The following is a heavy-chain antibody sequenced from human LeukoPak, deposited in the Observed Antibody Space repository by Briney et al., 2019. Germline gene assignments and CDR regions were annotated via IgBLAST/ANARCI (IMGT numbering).Heavy chain of an antibody. J-gene: IGHJ4*02. CDR1: GYTFSVYY. D-gene: IGHD3-22*01. CDR3: ARASYYYDSSGYPGYYFDY. CDR2: INLKSVVT. Sequence: ASVKVSSKPSGYTFSVYYMYWVRQTPGQGLESMGWINLKSVVTNTAQKYQGRVTMTGDTSISTAYMELSRLRSDDTAVYYCARASYYYDSSGYPGYYFDYWGQGTLVTVSS. V-gene: IGHV1-2*02.